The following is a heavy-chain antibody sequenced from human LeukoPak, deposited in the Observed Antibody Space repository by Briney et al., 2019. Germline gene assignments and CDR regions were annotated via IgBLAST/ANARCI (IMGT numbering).Heavy chain of an antibody. V-gene: IGHV4-30-4*08. CDR1: GASISSGDYY. J-gene: IGHJ5*02. CDR3: ASTNCSRSSCFGANWFDP. CDR2: IYYSGST. Sequence: SETLSLTCTVSGASISSGDYYWSWIRPPPGKGLEWIGSIYYSGSTFHYNPSLKSRVAISIDTSKNQFSLSLSSVTAADTAVYYCASTNCSRSSCFGANWFDPWGQGTLVTVSS. D-gene: IGHD2-2*01.